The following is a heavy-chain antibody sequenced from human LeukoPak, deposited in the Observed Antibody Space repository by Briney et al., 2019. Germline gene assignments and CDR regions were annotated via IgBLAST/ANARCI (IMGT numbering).Heavy chain of an antibody. V-gene: IGHV3-30*02. Sequence: GGSLRLSCAASGFTLRTYGMHWVRQAPGKGLEWVAFIRNDESNKYYADFVKGRFTISRDNSKNTLYLQMNSLRAEDTAVYFCAKVIGGSSAWYARGFDYWGQGTLVTVSS. CDR1: GFTLRTYG. J-gene: IGHJ4*02. CDR3: AKVIGGSSAWYARGFDY. CDR2: IRNDESNK. D-gene: IGHD2-15*01.